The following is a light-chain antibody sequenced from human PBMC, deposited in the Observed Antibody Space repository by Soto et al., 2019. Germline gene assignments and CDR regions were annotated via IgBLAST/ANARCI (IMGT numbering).Light chain of an antibody. CDR3: PQRSNWLLT. CDR1: QSVSSY. Sequence: EIVLTQSPATRSLSPGERATLSCRARQSVSSYLAWYQQKPGQAPRLLIYDASNRATGIPARFSGSGSGTDFTLTSSSLEPEDFAVYYCPQRSNWLLTFGGGTKVEIK. J-gene: IGKJ4*01. CDR2: DAS. V-gene: IGKV3-11*01.